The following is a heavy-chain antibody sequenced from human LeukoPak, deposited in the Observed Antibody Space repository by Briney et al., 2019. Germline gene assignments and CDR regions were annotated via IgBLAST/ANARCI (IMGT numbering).Heavy chain of an antibody. J-gene: IGHJ4*02. Sequence: ASVKVSCKASGYTFTSYYMHWVRQAPGQGLEWMGIINPSGGSTSYAQKLQGRVTMTRDTSTSTVYMELSSLRSEDTAVYYCATHVLSRDAIDYWGQGTLVTVSS. D-gene: IGHD2-2*01. V-gene: IGHV1-46*01. CDR2: INPSGGST. CDR1: GYTFTSYY. CDR3: ATHVLSRDAIDY.